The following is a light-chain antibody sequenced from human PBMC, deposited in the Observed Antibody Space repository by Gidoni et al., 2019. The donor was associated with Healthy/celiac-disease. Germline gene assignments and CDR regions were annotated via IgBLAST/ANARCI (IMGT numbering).Light chain of an antibody. Sequence: EIVLTQSPGTLSLSPGERATLSCRASQSVSSSYLAWYQQKPGQATRLFIYGASSRATGIPDRFSGSGSGTDFTLTISRLEPEDFAVYYCQQYGSSPGTFGQXTKVEIK. CDR3: QQYGSSPGT. CDR2: GAS. CDR1: QSVSSSY. J-gene: IGKJ1*01. V-gene: IGKV3-20*01.